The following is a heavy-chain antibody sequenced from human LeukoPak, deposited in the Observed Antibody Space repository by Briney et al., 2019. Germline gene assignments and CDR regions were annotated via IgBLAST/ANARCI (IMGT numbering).Heavy chain of an antibody. Sequence: ASVKVSCKASGYTFTGYYMHWVRQAPGQGVEWMGWINANSGGTDYAQKFQDRATMTRDTFISTAYMELSRLTSDDTAVYYCARDGHGGNSFDFWGQGTLVTVSS. J-gene: IGHJ4*02. V-gene: IGHV1-2*02. CDR1: GYTFTGYY. CDR3: ARDGHGGNSFDF. D-gene: IGHD4-23*01. CDR2: INANSGGT.